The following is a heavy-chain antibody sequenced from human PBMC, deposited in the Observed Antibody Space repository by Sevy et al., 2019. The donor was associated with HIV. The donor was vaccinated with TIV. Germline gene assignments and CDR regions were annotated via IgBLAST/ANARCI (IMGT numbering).Heavy chain of an antibody. CDR2: TSGSSNYI. CDR3: ARGPPDGSDDYFDY. Sequence: GGSLRLSCAASTFTFSSYNMNWVRQAPGKGLEWVSCTSGSSNYIYYAESLKGRFIISRDNAKNTLYLQINSLIADDTAVYYCARGPPDGSDDYFDYWGQGTMVTVSS. J-gene: IGHJ4*02. CDR1: TFTFSSYN. D-gene: IGHD1-26*01. V-gene: IGHV3-21*06.